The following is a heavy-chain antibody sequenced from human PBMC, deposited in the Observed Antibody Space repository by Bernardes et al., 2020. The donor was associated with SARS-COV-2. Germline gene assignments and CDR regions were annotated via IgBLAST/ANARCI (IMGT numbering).Heavy chain of an antibody. D-gene: IGHD2-2*01. J-gene: IGHJ5*02. Sequence: GGSLRLSCAASGFTFNTYAMSWVRQAPGKGLEWVSVISGSGGSTYYSDSVKGRFTISRDNSKNTLYLQMNSLRAGDTAVYFCARVPDIVVVHFDPWGQGTLVTVSS. V-gene: IGHV3-23*01. CDR1: GFTFNTYA. CDR3: ARVPDIVVVHFDP. CDR2: ISGSGGST.